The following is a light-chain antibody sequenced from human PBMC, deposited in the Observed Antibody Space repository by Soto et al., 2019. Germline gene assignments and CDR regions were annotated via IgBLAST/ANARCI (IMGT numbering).Light chain of an antibody. CDR1: RSLVYSDGNTY. J-gene: IGKJ1*01. CDR2: KVS. CDR3: MQGTHWPLT. V-gene: IGKV2-30*01. Sequence: DVVMTQSPLSLPVTLGQPASISCRSSRSLVYSDGNTYLSWFQQRPGQSPRRLIYKVSDRDSGVPDRFSGSGSGTDFTLKISRVEAEDVGVYYCMQGTHWPLTFGQGTKVDIK.